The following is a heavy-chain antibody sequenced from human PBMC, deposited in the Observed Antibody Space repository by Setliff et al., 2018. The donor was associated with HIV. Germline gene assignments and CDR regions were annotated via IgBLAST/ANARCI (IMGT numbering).Heavy chain of an antibody. D-gene: IGHD3-16*01. J-gene: IGHJ6*03. CDR3: ARAVIRREDRGLSVKLWSAPYYMD. CDR1: GGSISNYY. V-gene: IGHV4-59*13. Sequence: SETLSLTCTVSGGSISNYYWSWIRQPPGKGLEWIGHIHYGGGTYYNPSLESRLTISVGKSKKQVSVSLSSVTAADTATYYCARAVIRREDRGLSVKLWSAPYYMD. CDR2: IHYGGGT.